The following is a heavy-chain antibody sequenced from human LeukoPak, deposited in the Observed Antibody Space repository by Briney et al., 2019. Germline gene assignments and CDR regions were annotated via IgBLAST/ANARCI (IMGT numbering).Heavy chain of an antibody. Sequence: VKISCKASGYTFTDYYMHWVQQAPGKGLEWMGRVDPEDGETIYAEKFQGRVTITADTSIDTAYMELSSLRSEDTAVYYCATDPRRYCSSTSCYTVPGYWGQGTLVTVSS. CDR1: GYTFTDYY. V-gene: IGHV1-69-2*01. J-gene: IGHJ4*02. CDR3: ATDPRRYCSSTSCYTVPGY. D-gene: IGHD2-2*02. CDR2: VDPEDGET.